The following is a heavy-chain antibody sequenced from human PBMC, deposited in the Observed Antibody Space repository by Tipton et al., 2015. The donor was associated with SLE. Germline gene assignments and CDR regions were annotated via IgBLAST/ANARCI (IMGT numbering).Heavy chain of an antibody. Sequence: TLSLTCTVSGGSISNYCWSWIRQPPGEGLEWIGDICDIGITSYNPSLKSRVSISLDTSKNQFSLKLSSVTAADTAVYYSAGERLHPDGTENTFDIWGQGTMVTVSS. V-gene: IGHV4-59*01. J-gene: IGHJ3*02. CDR2: ICDIGIT. CDR1: GGSISNYC. D-gene: IGHD2/OR15-2a*01. CDR3: AGERLHPDGTENTFDI.